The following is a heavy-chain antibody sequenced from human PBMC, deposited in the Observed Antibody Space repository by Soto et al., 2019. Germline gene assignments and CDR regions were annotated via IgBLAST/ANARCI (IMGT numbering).Heavy chain of an antibody. CDR3: ASGEGSRALLVDY. Sequence: GGSLRLSCEVSGFTFNNFWMSWVRQAPGKGLEWVSSISSSSSYIYYADSVKGRFTISRDNAKNSLYLQMNSLRAEDTAVYYCASGEGSRALLVDYWGQGTLVTVSS. CDR1: GFTFNNFW. V-gene: IGHV3-21*01. D-gene: IGHD3-10*01. CDR2: ISSSSSYI. J-gene: IGHJ4*02.